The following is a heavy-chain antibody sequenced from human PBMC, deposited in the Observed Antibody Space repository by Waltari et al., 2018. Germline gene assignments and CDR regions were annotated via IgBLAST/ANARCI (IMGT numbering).Heavy chain of an antibody. V-gene: IGHV1-69*13. CDR1: GGTFSSYA. Sequence: QVQLVQSGAEVKKPGSSVKVSCKASGGTFSSYAISWVRQAPGQGLEWMGGIIPIFGTANYAQKFQGRVTITADESTSTAYMELSSLRSEDTAVYYCARLVRYDILTGYYSDAFDIWGQGTMVTVSS. CDR2: IIPIFGTA. J-gene: IGHJ3*02. D-gene: IGHD3-9*01. CDR3: ARLVRYDILTGYYSDAFDI.